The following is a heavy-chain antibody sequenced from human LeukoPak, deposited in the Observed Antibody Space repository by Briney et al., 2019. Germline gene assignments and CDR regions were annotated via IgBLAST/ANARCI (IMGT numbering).Heavy chain of an antibody. D-gene: IGHD4-17*01. CDR1: GGTFSSYA. J-gene: IGHJ6*02. CDR3: ARGVGTVTPTIYYYYGMDV. Sequence: SVKVSCKASGGTFSSYAISWVRQAPGQGLEWMGGIIPIFGTANYAQKFQGRVTITADESTSTAYMELSSLRSEDTAVYYCARGVGTVTPTIYYYYGMDVWGQGTTVTVSS. CDR2: IIPIFGTA. V-gene: IGHV1-69*01.